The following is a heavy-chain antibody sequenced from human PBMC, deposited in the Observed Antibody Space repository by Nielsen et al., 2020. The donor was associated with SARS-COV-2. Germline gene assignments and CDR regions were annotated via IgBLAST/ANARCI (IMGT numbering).Heavy chain of an antibody. V-gene: IGHV3-74*01. Sequence: GESLKISCAASAFTFSTYWMHWVRQAPGKGLVWVSRINSDGSSTSYADSVKGRFTISRDDSNNTVYLHMNSLRGDDTAVYYCARGLRSDWYFDLWGRGTLVTVSS. CDR3: ARGLRSDWYFDL. CDR1: AFTFSTYW. J-gene: IGHJ2*01. CDR2: INSDGSST.